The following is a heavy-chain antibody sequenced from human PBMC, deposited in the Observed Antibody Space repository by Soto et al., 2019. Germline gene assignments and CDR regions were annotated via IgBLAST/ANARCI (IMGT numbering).Heavy chain of an antibody. D-gene: IGHD2-15*01. V-gene: IGHV3-23*01. Sequence: PGGSLRLSCAASGFSFIKYAMSWVRQAPGKGLEWVSGLSGSGGSTSSADSVKGRFAISRDNSRNTLYLQMNSLRDGDTAIYYWARGISGGKGSPPDYRGQGTLVTVSS. CDR3: ARGISGGKGSPPDY. J-gene: IGHJ4*02. CDR1: GFSFIKYA. CDR2: LSGSGGST.